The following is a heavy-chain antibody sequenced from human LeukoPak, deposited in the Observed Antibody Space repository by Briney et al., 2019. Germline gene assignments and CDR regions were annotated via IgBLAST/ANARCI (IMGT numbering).Heavy chain of an antibody. CDR3: AHGISSWPFDY. D-gene: IGHD6-13*01. J-gene: IGHJ4*02. CDR2: IYCNDDK. Sequence: SGPTLAHASPPLTLTCTFSGFSLSTSGVGVGWIRQPPGKALEWLALIYCNDDKRYIPSLKSRLTITKDTSKNQVVLTMTNMEPVDTATYYCAHGISSWPFDYWGQGTLVTVSS. CDR1: GFSLSTSGVG. V-gene: IGHV2-5*01.